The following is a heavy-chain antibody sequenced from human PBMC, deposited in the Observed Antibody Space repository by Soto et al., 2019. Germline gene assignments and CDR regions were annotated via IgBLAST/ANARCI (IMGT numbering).Heavy chain of an antibody. J-gene: IGHJ6*03. D-gene: IGHD3-3*01. CDR3: ARERGTIPPNYYYYYMDV. CDR2: ISAYNGNT. Sequence: QVQLVQSGAEVKKPGASVKVSCKASGYTFTSYGISWVRQAPGQGLEWMGWISAYNGNTNYAQKLQGRVTMTTDTSTSTAYMELXSLRSDDTAVYYCARERGTIPPNYYYYYMDVWGKGTTVTVSS. CDR1: GYTFTSYG. V-gene: IGHV1-18*01.